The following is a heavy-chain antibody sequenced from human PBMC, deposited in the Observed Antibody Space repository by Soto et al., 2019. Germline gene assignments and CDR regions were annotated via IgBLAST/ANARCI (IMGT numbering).Heavy chain of an antibody. CDR1: GFSFTGYY. V-gene: IGHV1-2*02. CDR3: AKDLTRQLAYWLDP. CDR2: INAHSGGT. D-gene: IGHD6-6*01. Sequence: ASVKVSCKASGFSFTGYYIHWLRQAPGQGLEWMGWINAHSGGTEYAQKFQGRVTLTRDTSIATAYLTLTSLTSDDTALYYCAKDLTRQLAYWLDPWGQGTLVTVSS. J-gene: IGHJ5*02.